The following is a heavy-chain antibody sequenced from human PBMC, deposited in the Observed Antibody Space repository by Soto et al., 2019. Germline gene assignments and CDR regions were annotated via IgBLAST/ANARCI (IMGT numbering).Heavy chain of an antibody. Sequence: QVQLVESGGGVVQPGRSLRLSCAASGFTFSSYGMHWVRQAPGKGLEWVAVISYDGSNKYYADSVKGRFTISRDNSKNTLYLQMNSLRAEDTAVYYCAKDGETTGLLGDWRQGPLVTVSS. D-gene: IGHD4-4*01. V-gene: IGHV3-30*18. CDR1: GFTFSSYG. J-gene: IGHJ4*02. CDR2: ISYDGSNK. CDR3: AKDGETTGLLGD.